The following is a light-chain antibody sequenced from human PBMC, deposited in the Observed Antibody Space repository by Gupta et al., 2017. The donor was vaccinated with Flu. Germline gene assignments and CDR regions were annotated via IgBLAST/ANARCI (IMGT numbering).Light chain of an antibody. J-gene: IGLJ1*01. Sequence: TATMTCDGNNVGIQSGDYYLPKPGQAPGAVVFDDSERLQGSTELAAGSKSGKAATITISSVAAGEEADYYCQVWDGNMDHSLYVFGTGTKLTVL. CDR3: QVWDGNMDHSLYV. CDR1: NVGIQS. V-gene: IGLV3-21*02. CDR2: DDS.